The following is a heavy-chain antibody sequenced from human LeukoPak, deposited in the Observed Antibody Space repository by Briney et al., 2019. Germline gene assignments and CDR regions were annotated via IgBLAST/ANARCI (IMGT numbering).Heavy chain of an antibody. D-gene: IGHD3-22*01. J-gene: IGHJ3*01. CDR1: GFTFSTYA. V-gene: IGHV3-23*01. CDR3: AKNHDSNGYHTDDAFDV. CDR2: ISVSGAST. Sequence: PGGTLRLSCEASGFTFSTYAMNWVRQAPGKGLEWVSVISVSGASTYYADSVKGRFTISRDNSKNTLYLQMNSLRAEDTAIYYCAKNHDSNGYHTDDAFDVWGQGTMVTISS.